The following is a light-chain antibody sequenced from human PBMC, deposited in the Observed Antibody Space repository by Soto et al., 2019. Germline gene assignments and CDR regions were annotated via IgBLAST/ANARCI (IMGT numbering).Light chain of an antibody. CDR1: QGIGND. Sequence: AIQMTQSPSSLSASVGDRVTITCRVSQGIGNDLGWYQQKPGKAPKLLIYDVSSLQSGVPSRFSGSGSGTDFTLTISSLQPEDFATYYCLQDYRGWTFGQGTKVEIK. CDR3: LQDYRGWT. V-gene: IGKV1-6*01. CDR2: DVS. J-gene: IGKJ1*01.